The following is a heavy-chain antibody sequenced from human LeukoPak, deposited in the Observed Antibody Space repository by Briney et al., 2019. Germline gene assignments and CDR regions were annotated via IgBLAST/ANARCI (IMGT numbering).Heavy chain of an antibody. J-gene: IGHJ4*02. CDR2: IYHSGST. D-gene: IGHD2-15*01. CDR3: ARELGYCSGGSCQPDYFDY. CDR1: GYSISSGYY. Sequence: SETLSLTCAVSGYSISSGYYWGWIRQPPGKGLEGIGSIYHSGSTDYNPSLKSRVTISADTSKNQFSLKLSSVTAADTAVYYCARELGYCSGGSCQPDYFDYWGQGTLVTVSS. V-gene: IGHV4-38-2*02.